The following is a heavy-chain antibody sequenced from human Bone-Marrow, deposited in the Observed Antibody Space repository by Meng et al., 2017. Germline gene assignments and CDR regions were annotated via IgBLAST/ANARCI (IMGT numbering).Heavy chain of an antibody. CDR2: IYTSGST. CDR3: ARLYGSDKYFTYYYGIDV. Sequence: SETLSLTCTVSGGSITSGTYYWSWIRQPAGKGLEWIGRIYTSGSTNYNPSLKSRVTISIDTSKIQFSLKLRSVTAADTAVYYCARLYGSDKYFTYYYGIDVWGQGNTVT. CDR1: GGSITSGTYY. D-gene: IGHD3-10*01. V-gene: IGHV4-61*02. J-gene: IGHJ6*01.